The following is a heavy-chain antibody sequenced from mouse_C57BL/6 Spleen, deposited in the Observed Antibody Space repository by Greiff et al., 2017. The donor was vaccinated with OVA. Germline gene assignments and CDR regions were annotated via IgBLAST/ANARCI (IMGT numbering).Heavy chain of an antibody. CDR3: ARGSNYVDAMDY. Sequence: VKLQESGAELVKPGASVKISCKASGYAFSSYWMNWVKQRPGKGLEWIGQIYPGDGDTNYNGKFKGKATLTADKSSSTAYMQLSSLTSEDSAVYFCARGSNYVDAMDYWGQGTSVTVSS. CDR1: GYAFSSYW. CDR2: IYPGDGDT. D-gene: IGHD2-5*01. J-gene: IGHJ4*01. V-gene: IGHV1-80*01.